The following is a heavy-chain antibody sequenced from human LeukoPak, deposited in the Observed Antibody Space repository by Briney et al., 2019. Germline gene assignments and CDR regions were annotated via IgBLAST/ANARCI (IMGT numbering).Heavy chain of an antibody. J-gene: IGHJ5*02. CDR1: GGSISSYY. D-gene: IGHD2-15*01. V-gene: IGHV4-59*01. Sequence: SETLSLTCTVSGGSISSYYWSWIRQPPGKGLEWIGNIYDSGSTNYNPSLKSRVTISVDTSKNQCSLKLSSVTAADTAVYYCARVHDCSGGSCYSDWFDPWGQGTLVTVSS. CDR2: IYDSGST. CDR3: ARVHDCSGGSCYSDWFDP.